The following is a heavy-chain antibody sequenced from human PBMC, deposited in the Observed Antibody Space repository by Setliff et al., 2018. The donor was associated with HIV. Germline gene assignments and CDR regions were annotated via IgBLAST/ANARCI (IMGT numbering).Heavy chain of an antibody. CDR3: ARHPSIVGATRFQD. D-gene: IGHD1-26*01. V-gene: IGHV4-39*01. J-gene: IGHJ1*01. CDR1: GGSISSSGYY. Sequence: SETLSLTCTVSGGSISSSGYYWGWIRQPPGKGLEWIGTIYYSGSPNYNPSLKSRVTISVDRSKNQVSLKMSSVTAADTAVYYCARHPSIVGATRFQDWGQGTLVTVSS. CDR2: IYYSGSP.